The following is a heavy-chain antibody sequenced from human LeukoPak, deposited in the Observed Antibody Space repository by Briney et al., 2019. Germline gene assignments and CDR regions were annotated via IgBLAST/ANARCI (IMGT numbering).Heavy chain of an antibody. V-gene: IGHV6-1*01. J-gene: IGHJ4*02. CDR1: GDSVSSINGA. CDR2: TYYRSKWYD. CDR3: ARDVGTRGWYTFDY. Sequence: SQTLSLTCAISGDSVSSINGAWNWIRQSPSRGLEWLGRTYYRSKWYDDYAGSMKGRITISPDTSKNQFSLHLNSVTPEDTAVYYCARDVGTRGWYTFDYWGQGTLVTVSS. D-gene: IGHD6-19*01.